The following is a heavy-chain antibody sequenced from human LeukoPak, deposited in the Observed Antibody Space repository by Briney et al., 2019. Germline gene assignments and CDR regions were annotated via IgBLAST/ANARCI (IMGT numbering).Heavy chain of an antibody. CDR2: ISYDGSNK. D-gene: IGHD6-19*01. J-gene: IGHJ4*02. CDR1: GFTFSSYW. CDR3: AKERRGSSGWYFRNPCDFDY. V-gene: IGHV3-30*18. Sequence: PGGSLRLSCAASGFTFSSYWMSWVRQAPGKGLEWVAVISYDGSNKYYADSVRGRFTISRDNSKNTLYLQMNSLRAEDTAVYYCAKERRGSSGWYFRNPCDFDYWGQGTLVTVSS.